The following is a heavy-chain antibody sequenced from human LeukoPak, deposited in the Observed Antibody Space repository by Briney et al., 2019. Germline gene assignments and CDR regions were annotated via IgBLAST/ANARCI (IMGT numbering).Heavy chain of an antibody. V-gene: IGHV1-69*06. CDR1: GGTFTNYA. CDR3: ARNDFWSGYGALYYYYMDV. Sequence: SVKVSCKASGGTFTNYAINWVRQAPGQGLEWMGGIIPIFGTANYAQKFQGRVTITADKFTSTAYMELSSLRSEDTAVYYCARNDFWSGYGALYYYYMDVWGKGTTVTISS. D-gene: IGHD3-3*01. J-gene: IGHJ6*03. CDR2: IIPIFGTA.